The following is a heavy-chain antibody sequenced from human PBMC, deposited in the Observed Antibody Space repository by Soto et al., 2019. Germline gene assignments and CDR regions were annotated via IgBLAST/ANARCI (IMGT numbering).Heavy chain of an antibody. Sequence: WWSMRLCCSASVFKFSNYAMSWFRQAPGKGLEWVSLISATGGGTYYADSVKGRFTISRDNSHNTLYLQVHSLTAEDTAVYYCAKDRRAGGNSAFYFDFWGQGAQVTVSS. CDR1: VFKFSNYA. J-gene: IGHJ4*02. CDR3: AKDRRAGGNSAFYFDF. V-gene: IGHV3-23*01. D-gene: IGHD3-16*01. CDR2: ISATGGGT.